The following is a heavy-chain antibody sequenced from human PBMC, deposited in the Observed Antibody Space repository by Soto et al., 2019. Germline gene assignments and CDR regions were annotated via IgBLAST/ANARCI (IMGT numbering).Heavy chain of an antibody. Sequence: GGSLRLSCAASGFTFSGSAMHWVRQASGKGLEWVGRIRSKANSYATAYAASVKGRFTISRDDSKNTAYLQMNSLKTEDTAVYYCTRPLGVVSSKNYGMDVWGQGTTVTVSS. CDR2: IRSKANSYAT. D-gene: IGHD3-3*01. V-gene: IGHV3-73*01. J-gene: IGHJ6*02. CDR3: TRPLGVVSSKNYGMDV. CDR1: GFTFSGSA.